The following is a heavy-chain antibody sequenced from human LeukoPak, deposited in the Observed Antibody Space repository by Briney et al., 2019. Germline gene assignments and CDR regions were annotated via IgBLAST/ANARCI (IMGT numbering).Heavy chain of an antibody. CDR3: ARVGEVYCGGDCYPYWYFDL. V-gene: IGHV1-69*13. CDR1: GGTFSSYA. J-gene: IGHJ2*01. D-gene: IGHD2-21*02. CDR2: IIPIFGTA. Sequence: GASVKVSCKASGGTFSSYAIGWVRQAPGQGLEWMGGIIPIFGTANYAQKFQGRVTITADESTSTAYMELSSLRSEDTAVYYCARVGEVYCGGDCYPYWYFDLWGRGTLVTVSS.